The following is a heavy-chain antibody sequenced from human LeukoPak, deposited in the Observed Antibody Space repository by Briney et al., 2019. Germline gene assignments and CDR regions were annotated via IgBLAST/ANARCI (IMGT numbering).Heavy chain of an antibody. V-gene: IGHV4-4*07. CDR3: ARDLSVPAAMGDWFDP. D-gene: IGHD2-2*01. Sequence: SESLSLTCTVSGGSISSYYWSWIRQPAGKGLEWIGRIYTSGSTNYNPSLKSRVTMSVDTSKNQFSLKLSSVTAADTAVYYCARDLSVPAAMGDWFDPCGQGTLVTVSS. J-gene: IGHJ5*02. CDR2: IYTSGST. CDR1: GGSISSYY.